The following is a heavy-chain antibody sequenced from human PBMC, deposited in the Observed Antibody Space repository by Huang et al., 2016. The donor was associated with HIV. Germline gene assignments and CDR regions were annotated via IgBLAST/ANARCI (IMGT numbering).Heavy chain of an antibody. V-gene: IGHV3-48*01. D-gene: IGHD3-10*01. CDR2: ITCKSGSI. J-gene: IGHJ3*02. Sequence: EVQLMESGGGLVQPGGSLRLSCAASGFTFSTYNMNWVRQAPGKGLEWVSYITCKSGSIYYADAVKGRFTISRDNAKNSLYLQMNSLRAEDTAVYYCARFGSYYYGSGSYLDAFDIWGQGTMVTVSS. CDR1: GFTFSTYN. CDR3: ARFGSYYYGSGSYLDAFDI.